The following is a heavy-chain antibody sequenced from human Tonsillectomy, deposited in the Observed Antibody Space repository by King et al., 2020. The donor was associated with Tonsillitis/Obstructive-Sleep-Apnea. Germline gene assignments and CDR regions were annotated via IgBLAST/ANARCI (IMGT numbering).Heavy chain of an antibody. Sequence: VQLVESGGGLIQPGGSLRLSCAASGFTVSSNYMSWVRQAPGKGLEWVSVIYSGGSTYYADSVKGRFTISRDNSKNTQYLQMNSLRAEDKAVYYCAREGQGYSNGPLARPFDIWGQGTMVTVSS. CDR1: GFTVSSNY. CDR3: AREGQGYSNGPLARPFDI. V-gene: IGHV3-53*01. D-gene: IGHD5-18*01. CDR2: IYSGGST. J-gene: IGHJ3*02.